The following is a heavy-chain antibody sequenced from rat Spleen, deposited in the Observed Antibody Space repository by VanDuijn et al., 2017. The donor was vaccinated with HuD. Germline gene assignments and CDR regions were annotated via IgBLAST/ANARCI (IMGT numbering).Heavy chain of an antibody. CDR2: IWSGGGT. J-gene: IGHJ4*01. D-gene: IGHD1-7*01. CDR3: ARDGGMYPYGVMDA. V-gene: IGHV2-15*01. CDR1: GFSLTSNS. Sequence: QVQLKESGPGLVQPSQTLSLTCTVSGFSLTSNSVSWVRQPPGKGLEWMGAIWSGGGTDYNSALKSRLSISRDTSKNQVFLKMNSLQSEDTTTYYCARDGGMYPYGVMDAWGQGASVTVSS.